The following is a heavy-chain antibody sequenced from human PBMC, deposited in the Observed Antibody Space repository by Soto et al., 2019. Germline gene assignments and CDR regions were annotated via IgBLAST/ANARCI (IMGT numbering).Heavy chain of an antibody. J-gene: IGHJ4*01. CDR1: GGSITSHY. CDR2: IYHSGST. D-gene: IGHD1-1*01. Sequence: PSETLSLTCTVSGGSITSHYWSWIRQFPGKGLESIGYIYHSGSTNYNPSFESRVSTSVDTSKNQFSLQLTSVTAEDTAVYYCGRGNDLLYYWGQGILVTVSS. CDR3: GRGNDLLYY. V-gene: IGHV4-59*11.